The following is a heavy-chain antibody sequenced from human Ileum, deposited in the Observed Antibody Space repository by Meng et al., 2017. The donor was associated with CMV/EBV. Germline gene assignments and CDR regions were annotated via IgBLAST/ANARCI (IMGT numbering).Heavy chain of an antibody. CDR1: CAAICTSTYN. CDR3: ASGDSLRAVDF. CDR2: IYYSGGT. D-gene: IGHD2-21*02. J-gene: IGHJ4*02. V-gene: IGHV4-39*06. Sequence: RLQSREAVSGRVKPSTTLSLSRTVPCAAICTSTYNWACVRQPPGKGGECIGSIYYSGGTYYNPPLKSRVTISVDTSKNQFSLKLNSVTAADTAVYFCASGDSLRAVDFWGQGTLVTVSS.